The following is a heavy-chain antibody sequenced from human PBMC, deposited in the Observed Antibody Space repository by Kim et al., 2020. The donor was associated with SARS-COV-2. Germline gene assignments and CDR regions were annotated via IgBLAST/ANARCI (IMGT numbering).Heavy chain of an antibody. CDR2: ISSSSSYT. CDR3: ARDRGGGYCSSTSCYVANYCDY. Sequence: GGSLRLSCAASGFTFSDYYMSWIRQAPGKGLEWVSYISSSSSYTNYADSVKGRFTISRDNAKNSLYLQMNSLRSEDTAVYYCARDRGGGYCSSTSCYVANYCDYWGQGTLVTVCS. V-gene: IGHV3-11*06. J-gene: IGHJ4*02. CDR1: GFTFSDYY. D-gene: IGHD2-2*01.